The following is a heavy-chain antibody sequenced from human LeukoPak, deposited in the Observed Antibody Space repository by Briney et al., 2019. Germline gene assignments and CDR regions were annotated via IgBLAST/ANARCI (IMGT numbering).Heavy chain of an antibody. J-gene: IGHJ4*02. Sequence: SETLSLTCTVSGGSISSSSYYWGWIRQPPGKGLEWIGSIYYSGSTYYNPSLKSRVTISVDTSKNQFSLKLSSVTAADTAVYYCARDEKTSNFDYWGQGTLVTVSS. CDR2: IYYSGST. CDR3: ARDEKTSNFDY. CDR1: GGSISSSSYY. V-gene: IGHV4-39*07.